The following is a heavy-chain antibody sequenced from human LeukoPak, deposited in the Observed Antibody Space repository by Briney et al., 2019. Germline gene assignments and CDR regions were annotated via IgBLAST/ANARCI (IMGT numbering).Heavy chain of an antibody. Sequence: NASETLSLTCTVSGASISSGNYYWGWIRQPPGKGLEWLGSIYYSGDTYNNPPLKSRVTISVDTAKSQFSLRLTSMTAADTAVYYCARDVAGNTFDYWGQGTLVTVSS. CDR3: ARDVAGNTFDY. V-gene: IGHV4-39*07. CDR1: GASISSGNYY. J-gene: IGHJ4*02. D-gene: IGHD5-12*01. CDR2: IYYSGDT.